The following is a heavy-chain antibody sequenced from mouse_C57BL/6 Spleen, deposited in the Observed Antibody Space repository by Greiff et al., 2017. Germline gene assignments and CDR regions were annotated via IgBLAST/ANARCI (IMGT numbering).Heavy chain of an antibody. CDR3: ARSGSLHYFDY. D-gene: IGHD6-1*01. J-gene: IGHJ2*01. CDR1: GYTFTDHT. V-gene: IGHV1-78*01. CDR2: IYPRDGST. Sequence: QVHVKQSDAELVKPGASVKISCKVSGYTFTDHTIHWMNQSPEQGLAWIGYIYPRDGSTNYNEKFKVKSTFTADKSSSTASLQLNSLTSEDSAVYFCARSGSLHYFDYWGQGTTLTVSS.